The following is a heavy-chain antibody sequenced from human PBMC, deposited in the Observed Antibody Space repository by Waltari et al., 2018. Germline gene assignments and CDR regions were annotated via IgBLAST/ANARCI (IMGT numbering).Heavy chain of an antibody. CDR3: ARDRYYDSSGYYNWFDP. Sequence: QVQLQESGPGLVKPSETLSLTCTVSGGSISSYYWSWIRQPAGKGLEWIGRIYTSGSTNYNPALKSRVTMSVDTSKNQCSLKLSSVTAADTAVYYCARDRYYDSSGYYNWFDPWGQGTLVTVSS. CDR2: IYTSGST. J-gene: IGHJ5*02. D-gene: IGHD3-22*01. CDR1: GGSISSYY. V-gene: IGHV4-4*07.